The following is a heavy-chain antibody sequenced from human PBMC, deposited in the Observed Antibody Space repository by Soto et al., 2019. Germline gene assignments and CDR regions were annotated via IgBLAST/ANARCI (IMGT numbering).Heavy chain of an antibody. V-gene: IGHV3-30*18. CDR1: GFTFSSYG. CDR3: AKDRGGVAVAGTFDP. J-gene: IGHJ5*02. CDR2: ISYDGSNK. Sequence: QLGGSLRLSCAASGFTFSSYGMHWVRQAPGKGLEWVAVISYDGSNKYYADSVKGRFTISRDNSKNTLYLQMNSLRAEDTAVYYCAKDRGGVAVAGTFDPWGQGTLVTVSS. D-gene: IGHD6-19*01.